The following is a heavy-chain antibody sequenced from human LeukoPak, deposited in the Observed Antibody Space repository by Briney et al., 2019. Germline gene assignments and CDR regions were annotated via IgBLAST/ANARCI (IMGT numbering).Heavy chain of an antibody. CDR1: GYTLTELS. CDR3: ATVKKSDYGDYGPTWYFDY. V-gene: IGHV1-24*01. J-gene: IGHJ4*02. D-gene: IGHD4-17*01. CDR2: FVLEDGET. Sequence: ASVTVSFMVSGYTLTELSMHWVRQAPGKGLGGMGGFVLEDGETIYAQKFQGRVTMTEDTSTDTAYMELSSLRSEDTAVYYCATVKKSDYGDYGPTWYFDYWGQGTLVTVSS.